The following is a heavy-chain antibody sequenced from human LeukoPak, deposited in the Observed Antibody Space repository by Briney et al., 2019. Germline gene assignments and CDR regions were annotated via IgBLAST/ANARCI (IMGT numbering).Heavy chain of an antibody. D-gene: IGHD6-13*01. CDR2: INHSGST. Sequence: SETLSLTCAVSGGSFSGYYWSWVRQPPGKGLEWIGEINHSGSTNYNPSLKSRVTISVDTSTNQFSLTLSSVTAADTAVYYCARDYGGAAGKYWGQGTLVPASS. CDR1: GGSFSGYY. J-gene: IGHJ4*02. V-gene: IGHV4-34*01. CDR3: ARDYGGAAGKY.